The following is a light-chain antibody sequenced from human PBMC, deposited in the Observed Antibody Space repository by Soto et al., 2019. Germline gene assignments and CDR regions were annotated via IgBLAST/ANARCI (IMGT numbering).Light chain of an antibody. CDR2: DVS. CDR1: SSDVGGYNY. V-gene: IGLV2-14*03. J-gene: IGLJ1*01. CDR3: SSYTSSTTEV. Sequence: QSALTQPASVSWSPGQSIAISCTGTSSDVGGYNYVSWYQQHPGKAPKLMIYDVSSRPSGVSNRFSGSKSGNTASLTISGLQAGDEADYYCSSYTSSTTEVFGTGTKVSVL.